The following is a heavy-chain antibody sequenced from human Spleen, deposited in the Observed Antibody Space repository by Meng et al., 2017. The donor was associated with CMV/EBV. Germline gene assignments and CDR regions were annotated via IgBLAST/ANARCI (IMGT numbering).Heavy chain of an antibody. CDR3: AKDGWLRTIIMSDY. V-gene: IGHV3-30*04. Sequence: GGSLRLSCAASGFDFSSYALHWVRQAPGKGLEWVAVISYDGSNKYYADSVKGRFTISRGKSKNTLYLQMNSLRIEDAAIYYCAKDGWLRTIIMSDYWGRGTLVTVSS. D-gene: IGHD2-15*01. CDR1: GFDFSSYA. J-gene: IGHJ4*02. CDR2: ISYDGSNK.